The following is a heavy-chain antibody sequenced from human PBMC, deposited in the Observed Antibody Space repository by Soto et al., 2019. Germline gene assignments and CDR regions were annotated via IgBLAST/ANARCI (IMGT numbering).Heavy chain of an antibody. CDR3: ARGGYCSGGSCYSVSASQYNWFDP. Sequence: PSETLSLTCAVYGGSFSGYYWSWIRQPPGKGLEWIGEINHSGSTNYNPSLKSRVTISVDTSKNQFSLKLSSVTAADTAVYYCARGGYCSGGSCYSVSASQYNWFDPWGQGTLVTGSS. CDR1: GGSFSGYY. CDR2: INHSGST. J-gene: IGHJ5*02. D-gene: IGHD2-15*01. V-gene: IGHV4-34*01.